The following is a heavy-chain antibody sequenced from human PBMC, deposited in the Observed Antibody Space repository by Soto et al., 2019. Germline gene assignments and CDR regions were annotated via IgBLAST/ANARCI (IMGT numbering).Heavy chain of an antibody. J-gene: IGHJ2*01. CDR1: GGTFSSYA. CDR2: IIPIFGTV. D-gene: IGHD2-2*01. CDR3: AREGPRGTSLSHWHFDL. Sequence: QVQLVQSGAEVKKPGSSVKVSCKASGGTFSSYAISWVRQAPGQGLEWVGGIIPIFGTVNYAQKLQGRLTITADESTNTAYMQLNSLRSADKAVYYGAREGPRGTSLSHWHFDLWGRGTLVTVSS. V-gene: IGHV1-69*01.